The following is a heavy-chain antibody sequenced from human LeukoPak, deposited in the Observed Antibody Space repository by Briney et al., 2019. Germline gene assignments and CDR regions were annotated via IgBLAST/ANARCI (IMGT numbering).Heavy chain of an antibody. CDR2: INPSGGST. J-gene: IGHJ6*03. D-gene: IGHD1-14*01. Sequence: ASVKVSCKASGNTLTSYYMHWVRQAPGQGLEWMGIINPSGGSTGYAQKFQGRVTMTRDTSTSTVYMELSSLRSDDTAVYYCARSSGRSPNRDYMDVWGKGTTVTISS. V-gene: IGHV1-46*01. CDR3: ARSSGRSPNRDYMDV. CDR1: GNTLTSYY.